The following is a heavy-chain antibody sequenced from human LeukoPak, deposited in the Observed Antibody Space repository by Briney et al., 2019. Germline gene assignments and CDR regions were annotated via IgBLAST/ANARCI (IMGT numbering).Heavy chain of an antibody. CDR3: AREDYDYVWGTNYFDY. CDR2: IYYSGST. J-gene: IGHJ4*02. CDR1: GGSISSYY. V-gene: IGHV4-59*01. Sequence: SETLSLTCTVSGGSISSYYWSWIRQLPGKGLEWIGYIYYSGSTNYNPSLKSRVTISVDTSKNQFSLKLSSVTAADTAVYYCAREDYDYVWGTNYFDYWGQGTLVTVSS. D-gene: IGHD3-16*01.